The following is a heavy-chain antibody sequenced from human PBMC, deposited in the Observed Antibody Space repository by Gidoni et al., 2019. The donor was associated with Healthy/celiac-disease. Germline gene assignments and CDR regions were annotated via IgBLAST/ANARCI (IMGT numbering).Heavy chain of an antibody. Sequence: QVQLVQSGAEVKKPGASVKVSCKASGYTFTSYAMHWVRQAPGQRLEWMGWINAGNGNTKYSQKFQGRVTITRDTSASTAYMELSSLRSEDTAVYYCARVPRFCSGGSCGSMDVWGQGTTVTVSS. CDR2: INAGNGNT. CDR1: GYTFTSYA. D-gene: IGHD2-15*01. V-gene: IGHV1-3*01. J-gene: IGHJ6*02. CDR3: ARVPRFCSGGSCGSMDV.